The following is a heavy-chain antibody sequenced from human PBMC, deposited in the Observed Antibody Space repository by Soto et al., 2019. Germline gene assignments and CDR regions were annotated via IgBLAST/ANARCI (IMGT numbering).Heavy chain of an antibody. CDR2: INHSGST. J-gene: IGHJ4*02. D-gene: IGHD2-2*01. Sequence: SETLSLTCAVYGGSFSGYYWSWSRQPPGKGLEWIGEINHSGSTNYNPSLKSRVTISVDTSKNQFSLKLSSVTAADTAVYYCASYCSSTSCSRAHFEYWGQGTLVTVS. CDR3: ASYCSSTSCSRAHFEY. CDR1: GGSFSGYY. V-gene: IGHV4-34*01.